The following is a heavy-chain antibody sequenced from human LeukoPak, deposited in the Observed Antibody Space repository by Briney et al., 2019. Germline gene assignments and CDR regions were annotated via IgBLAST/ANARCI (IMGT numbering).Heavy chain of an antibody. CDR2: INSDGSGT. CDR1: GFTFSNYW. Sequence: PGGSLRLSCAASGFTFSNYWIHWVRQAPGKGPVWVSHINSDGSGTSYADSVKGRFTVSRDNAKNTLYLQMNSLRVEDTAVYYCARGTSVAGSDYWGQETLVTVSS. V-gene: IGHV3-74*01. CDR3: ARGTSVAGSDY. J-gene: IGHJ4*02. D-gene: IGHD6-19*01.